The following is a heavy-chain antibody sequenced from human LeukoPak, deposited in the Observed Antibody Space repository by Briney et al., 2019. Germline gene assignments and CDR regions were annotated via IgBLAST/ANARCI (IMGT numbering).Heavy chain of an antibody. CDR3: ARMWLRAFDI. Sequence: SETLSLTCTVFGGSISSSSYYWGWIRQPPGKGLEWIGSIYYSGSTYYNPSLKSRVTISVDTSKNQFSLKLSSVTAADTAVYYCARMWLRAFDIWGQGTMVTVSS. CDR2: IYYSGST. D-gene: IGHD3-22*01. V-gene: IGHV4-39*01. CDR1: GGSISSSSYY. J-gene: IGHJ3*02.